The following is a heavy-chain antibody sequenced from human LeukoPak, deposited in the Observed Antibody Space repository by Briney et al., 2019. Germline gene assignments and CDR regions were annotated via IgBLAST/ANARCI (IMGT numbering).Heavy chain of an antibody. V-gene: IGHV5-51*01. CDR3: ARLYCRGASCLDSWFFGL. CDR1: GYSFANYW. Sequence: GESLKISCKGSGYSFANYWVAWVRQMSGKGLEYMGIIYPGDSDTRYSPSFQGQVTISADKSVSTAYLQWSSLEASDTAIYYCARLYCRGASCLDSWFFGLWGRGTQVTVSS. CDR2: IYPGDSDT. J-gene: IGHJ2*01. D-gene: IGHD2-15*01.